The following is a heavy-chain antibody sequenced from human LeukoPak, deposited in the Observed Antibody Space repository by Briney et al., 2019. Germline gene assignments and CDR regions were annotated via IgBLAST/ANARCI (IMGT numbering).Heavy chain of an antibody. CDR1: GFTFSSYS. D-gene: IGHD1-26*01. J-gene: IGHJ3*02. V-gene: IGHV3-21*04. CDR3: AKVDDSGSYYVKAFDI. CDR2: ISSSSYI. Sequence: GGSLRLSCAASGFTFSSYSMNWVRQAPGKGLEWVSSISSSSYIYYADSVKGRFTISRDNSKNTLYLQMNSLRAEDTAVYYCAKVDDSGSYYVKAFDIWGQGTMVTVSS.